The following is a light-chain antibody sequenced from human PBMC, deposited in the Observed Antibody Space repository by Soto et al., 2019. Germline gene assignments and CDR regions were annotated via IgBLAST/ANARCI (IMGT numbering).Light chain of an antibody. J-gene: IGKJ4*01. V-gene: IGKV1-33*01. Sequence: DIQMTQSPSSLSASVGDRVTITCQASQDISNYLNWYQQKPGKAPKLLIYDASNLETGVPSRFSGSGSGTDFTFTISSLQPEYIATYYCQQYDNLSLTVGGGTKVEIK. CDR1: QDISNY. CDR2: DAS. CDR3: QQYDNLSLT.